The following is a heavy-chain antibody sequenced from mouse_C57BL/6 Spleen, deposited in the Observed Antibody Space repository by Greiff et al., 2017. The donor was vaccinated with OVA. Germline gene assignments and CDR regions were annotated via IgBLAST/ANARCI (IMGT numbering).Heavy chain of an antibody. D-gene: IGHD2-5*01. CDR2: IWRGGST. Sequence: VQLQQSGPGLVQPSQSLSITCTVSGFSLTSYGVHWVRQSPGKGLEWLGVIWRGGSTDYNAAFMSRLSITKDNSKSQVFFKMNSLQADDTAIYYCAKNDYYSNEGYVDVWGTGTTVTVSS. J-gene: IGHJ1*03. CDR3: AKNDYYSNEGYVDV. V-gene: IGHV2-5*01. CDR1: GFSLTSYG.